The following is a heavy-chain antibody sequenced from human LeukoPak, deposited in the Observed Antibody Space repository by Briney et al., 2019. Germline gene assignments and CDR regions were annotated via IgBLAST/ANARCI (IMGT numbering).Heavy chain of an antibody. CDR2: IYYSGST. D-gene: IGHD3-9*01. Sequence: SETLSLTCTVSGGSISSYYWSWIRQPPGKGLEWIGYIYYSGSTNYNHSLKSRVTISVDTSKNEFSLKLSSVTAADTAVYYCARVHDKGVSWFDPWGQGTLVTVSS. V-gene: IGHV4-59*01. CDR3: ARVHDKGVSWFDP. CDR1: GGSISSYY. J-gene: IGHJ5*02.